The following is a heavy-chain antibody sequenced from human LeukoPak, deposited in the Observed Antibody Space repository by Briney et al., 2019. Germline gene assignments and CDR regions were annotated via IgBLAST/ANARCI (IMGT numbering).Heavy chain of an antibody. CDR3: ASTLVNYYDSSGPFDP. CDR2: INPNSGGT. Sequence: GASVKVSCKASGYAFTGYYMHWVRQAPGQGLEWMGWINPNSGGTNYAQKFQGRVTMTRDTSISTAYMELSRLRSDDTAVYYCASTLVNYYDSSGPFDPWGQGTLVTVSS. CDR1: GYAFTGYY. D-gene: IGHD3-22*01. V-gene: IGHV1-2*02. J-gene: IGHJ5*02.